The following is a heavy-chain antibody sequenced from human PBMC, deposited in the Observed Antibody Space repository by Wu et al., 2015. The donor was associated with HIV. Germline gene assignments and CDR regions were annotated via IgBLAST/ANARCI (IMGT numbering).Heavy chain of an antibody. D-gene: IGHD1-26*01. CDR2: IIPMFDSA. J-gene: IGHJ3*01. V-gene: IGHV1-69*01. CDR1: GYIFSDYY. CDR3: ARESSGSSLSAFDV. Sequence: QVQLEQSGSEVKEPQTSVTMSCKASGYIFSDYYIHWVRQAPGQRFEWMGWIIPMFDSANYAQTFKGRVTINADESTSTVYLELSSLTFEDTALYYCARESSGSSLSAFDVWGQGTLVTVSS.